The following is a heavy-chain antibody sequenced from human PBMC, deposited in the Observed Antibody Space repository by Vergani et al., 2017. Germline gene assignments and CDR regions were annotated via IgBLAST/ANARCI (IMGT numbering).Heavy chain of an antibody. CDR3: ARAYGDYGEVGFDP. V-gene: IGHV3-66*02. Sequence: EVQLVESGGGLVQPGGSLRLPCAASGFTVSSNYMSWVRQAPGKGLEWVSVIYSGGSTYYADSVKGGFTISRDNSKNTLYLQMNSLRAEDTAVYYCARAYGDYGEVGFDPWGQGTLVTVSS. CDR2: IYSGGST. CDR1: GFTVSSNY. D-gene: IGHD4-17*01. J-gene: IGHJ5*02.